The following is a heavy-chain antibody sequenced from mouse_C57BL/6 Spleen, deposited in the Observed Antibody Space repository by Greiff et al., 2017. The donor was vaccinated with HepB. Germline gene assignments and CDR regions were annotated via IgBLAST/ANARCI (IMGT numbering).Heavy chain of an antibody. J-gene: IGHJ4*01. CDR3: ARRVYYGHYYAMDY. Sequence: VQLQQSGPELVKPGASVKMSCKASGYTFTDYNMHWVQQSHGKSLEWIGYINPNNGGTSYNQKFKGKATLTVNTSSSTSYMELRSLTSEDSAVYYCARRVYYGHYYAMDYWGQGTSVTVSS. CDR2: INPNNGGT. D-gene: IGHD1-1*02. CDR1: GYTFTDYN. V-gene: IGHV1-22*01.